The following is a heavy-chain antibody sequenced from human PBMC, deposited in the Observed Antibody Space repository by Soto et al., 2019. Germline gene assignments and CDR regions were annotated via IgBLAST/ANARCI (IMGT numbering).Heavy chain of an antibody. V-gene: IGHV4-61*01. CDR2: ISYTGDT. J-gene: IGHJ5*02. CDR1: CDSVSSDRYF. CDR3: ARIVVGATVDL. D-gene: IGHD1-26*01. Sequence: SETLSLTCSVSCDSVSSDRYFWTWIRQPPGKGLEWIAYISYTGDTNYNPSLKSRVTISVDTSRNQFSLTLTSVTAADTAVYFCARIVVGATVDLWGQGSLVTVSS.